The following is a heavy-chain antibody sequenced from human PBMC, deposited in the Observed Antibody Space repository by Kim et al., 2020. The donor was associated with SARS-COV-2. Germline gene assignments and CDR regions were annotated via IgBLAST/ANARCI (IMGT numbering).Heavy chain of an antibody. CDR2: IYYSGST. CDR1: GGSISSGGYY. CDR3: ARVPGDVGWFDP. J-gene: IGHJ5*02. D-gene: IGHD7-27*01. V-gene: IGHV4-31*03. Sequence: SETLSLTCTVSGGSISSGGYYWSWIRQHPGKGLEWIGYIYYSGSTYYNPSLKSRVTISVDTSKNQFSLKLSSVTAADTAVYYCARVPGDVGWFDPWGQGTLVTVSS.